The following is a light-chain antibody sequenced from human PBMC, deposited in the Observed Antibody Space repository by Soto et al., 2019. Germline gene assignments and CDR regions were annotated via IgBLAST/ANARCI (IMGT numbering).Light chain of an antibody. CDR1: QSVSTSN. CDR3: PQYHSSLWT. Sequence: EIVLTQAPGTLSLSPGERATLSCRASQSVSTSNLAWYQQKPGQAPRLLIYDVSSRATGIPDRFSGSGSGTDFTLTISSLEPEDFAVYYCPQYHSSLWTFGQGTKVEIK. CDR2: DVS. J-gene: IGKJ1*01. V-gene: IGKV3-20*01.